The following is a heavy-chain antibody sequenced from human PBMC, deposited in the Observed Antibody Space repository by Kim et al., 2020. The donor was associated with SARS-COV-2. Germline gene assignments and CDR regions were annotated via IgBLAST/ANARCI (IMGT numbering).Heavy chain of an antibody. D-gene: IGHD1-26*01. CDR3: TTVGAIVGATRNNDAFDI. V-gene: IGHV3-15*01. Sequence: KGRFTISRDDSKNTLYLQMNSLKTEDTAVYYCTTVGAIVGATRNNDAFDIWGQGTMVTVSS. J-gene: IGHJ3*02.